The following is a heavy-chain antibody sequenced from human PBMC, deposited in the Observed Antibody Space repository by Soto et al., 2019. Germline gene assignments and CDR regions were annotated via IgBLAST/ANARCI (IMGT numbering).Heavy chain of an antibody. CDR2: IYWDDDK. D-gene: IGHD2-15*01. J-gene: IGHJ6*02. CDR3: AYLPCSGGSCYWFSFSGMDV. V-gene: IGHV2-5*02. Sequence: QITLKESGPTLVKPTQTLTLTCTFSGFSLSTSGVGVAWIRQPPGKALEWLALIYWDDDKRYRPSLESRLTITKDTSKAQVVLTMTNMDSVDTATYYFAYLPCSGGSCYWFSFSGMDVWCQGTTVTVSS. CDR1: GFSLSTSGVG.